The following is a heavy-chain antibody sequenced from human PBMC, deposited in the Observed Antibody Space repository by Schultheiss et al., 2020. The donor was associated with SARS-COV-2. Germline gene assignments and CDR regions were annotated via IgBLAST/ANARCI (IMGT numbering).Heavy chain of an antibody. CDR2: INPNTGHP. J-gene: IGHJ4*02. V-gene: IGHV7-4-1*02. CDR3: ARGDIVTHYFDY. Sequence: ASVKVSCKASGYTFSNYGMNWLRQAPGQGLEWMGWINPNTGHPMYAQDFTGRHVFSLDTSVSTAYLQISSLKTEDTAVYYCARGDIVTHYFDYWGQGTLVTVSS. D-gene: IGHD5-12*01. CDR1: GYTFSNYG.